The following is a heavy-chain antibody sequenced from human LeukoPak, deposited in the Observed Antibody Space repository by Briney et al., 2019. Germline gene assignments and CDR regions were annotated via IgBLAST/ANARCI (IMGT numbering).Heavy chain of an antibody. D-gene: IGHD1-14*01. Sequence: KTSGTLSLTCDVSGGSISSTYWWTWVRQSPGKGLEWIGEIYHSGITNYNPSLKSRVTILVDKPKNHFSLKLKSVTAADTAVYYCAREDPDRKIDYWGQGTLVTVSS. V-gene: IGHV4-4*02. CDR2: IYHSGIT. CDR3: AREDPDRKIDY. J-gene: IGHJ4*02. CDR1: GGSISSTYW.